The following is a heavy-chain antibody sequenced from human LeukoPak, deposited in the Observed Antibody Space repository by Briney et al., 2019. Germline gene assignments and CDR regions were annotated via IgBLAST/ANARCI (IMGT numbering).Heavy chain of an antibody. CDR2: ISGSSGRT. D-gene: IGHD6-13*01. J-gene: IGHJ4*02. CDR1: GFTFSSYA. CDR3: AKGPSRNIAAAGTDY. V-gene: IGHV3-23*01. Sequence: GGSLRLSCAASGFTFSSYAMSWVRQAPGKGLEWVSAISGSSGRTYYADSVKGRFTISRDNSKNTPYLQMNSLRAEDTAVYYCAKGPSRNIAAAGTDYWGQGTLVTVSS.